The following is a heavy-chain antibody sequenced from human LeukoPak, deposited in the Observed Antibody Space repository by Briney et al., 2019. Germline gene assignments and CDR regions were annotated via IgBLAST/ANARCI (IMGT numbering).Heavy chain of an antibody. D-gene: IGHD2-2*01. CDR3: ARAAESRYCSSTSCFGGWFDP. Sequence: WASVKVSCKASGYTFTSYGISWVRQAPGQGLEWMGWISAYNGNTNYAQKLQGRVTMTTDTSTSTAYMELRSLRSDGTAVYYCARAAESRYCSSTSCFGGWFDPWGQGTLVTVSS. CDR1: GYTFTSYG. V-gene: IGHV1-18*01. J-gene: IGHJ5*02. CDR2: ISAYNGNT.